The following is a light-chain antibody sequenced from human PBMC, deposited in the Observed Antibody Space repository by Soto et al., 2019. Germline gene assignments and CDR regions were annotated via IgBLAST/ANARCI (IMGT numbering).Light chain of an antibody. CDR3: QQYMSSVT. CDR2: GVS. Sequence: EIVLTQSPGSLSLSPGERATLSCRASQSVVNPFFAWYQKKPGQAPRLLMYGVSKGATGIPDRFSGSGSGTDFTLTISRLEPEDFAVYYCQQYMSSVTFGQGTRVEIK. J-gene: IGKJ1*01. CDR1: QSVVNPF. V-gene: IGKV3-20*01.